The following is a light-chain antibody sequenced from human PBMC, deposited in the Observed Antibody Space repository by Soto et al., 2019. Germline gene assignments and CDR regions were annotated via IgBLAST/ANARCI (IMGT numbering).Light chain of an antibody. Sequence: EILLAQSPCTLALSPGERATLSCRASQSVSSSFLAWYQQKPGQAPRLLIYRASSRATGIPDRSSGSGSGTDFTLTISRLEPEDFAVYYCQQYGTSPITFGQGTRLEIK. CDR2: RAS. CDR1: QSVSSSF. CDR3: QQYGTSPIT. V-gene: IGKV3-20*01. J-gene: IGKJ5*01.